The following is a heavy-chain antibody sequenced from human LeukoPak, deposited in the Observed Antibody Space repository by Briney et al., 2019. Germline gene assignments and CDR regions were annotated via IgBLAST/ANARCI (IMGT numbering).Heavy chain of an antibody. CDR2: IDREDGQT. CDR1: GYTLTEIS. V-gene: IGHV1-24*01. D-gene: IGHD5-18*01. J-gene: IGHJ4*02. Sequence: ASVKVSCKVSGYTLTEISMYWVRQAPGKGLEWMGGIDREDGQTIYAQKFQGRVTMTEDTSAGTAYMEVSRLTSEDTAFYYCATVGYSSGAFDYWGPGTLATVSS. CDR3: ATVGYSSGAFDY.